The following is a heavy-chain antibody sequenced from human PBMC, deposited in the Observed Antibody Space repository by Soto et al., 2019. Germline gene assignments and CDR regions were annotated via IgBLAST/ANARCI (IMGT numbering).Heavy chain of an antibody. V-gene: IGHV3-7*03. D-gene: IGHD3-3*02. J-gene: IGHJ6*02. CDR3: ARVEFPSIFGVVIPYYYYGMDV. Sequence: GGSLRLSCAASGFTFSSYWMSWVRQAPGKGLEWVANIKQDGSEKYYVDSVKGRFTISRDNAKNSLYLQMNSLRAEDTAVYYCARVEFPSIFGVVIPYYYYGMDVWGQGTTVTVSS. CDR1: GFTFSSYW. CDR2: IKQDGSEK.